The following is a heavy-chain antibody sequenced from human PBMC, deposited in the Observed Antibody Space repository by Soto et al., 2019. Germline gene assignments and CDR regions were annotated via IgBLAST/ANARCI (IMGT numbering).Heavy chain of an antibody. Sequence: GGSLRLSCAASGFTFSSYSMNWVRQAPGKGLEWVSYISSSSSTIYYADSVKGRFTISRDNAKNSLYLQMNSLRAEDTAVYYCARDIVVPAPVSDAFDIWGQGTMVTVSS. CDR1: GFTFSSYS. CDR3: ARDIVVPAPVSDAFDI. V-gene: IGHV3-48*01. D-gene: IGHD2-2*01. J-gene: IGHJ3*02. CDR2: ISSSSSTI.